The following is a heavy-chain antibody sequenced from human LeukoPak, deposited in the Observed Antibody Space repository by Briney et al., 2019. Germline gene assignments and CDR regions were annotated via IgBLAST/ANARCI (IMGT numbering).Heavy chain of an antibody. V-gene: IGHV3-23*01. Sequence: GGSLRLSCAASGFTFSSYAMSWVRQAPGKGLEWASAISGSGGSTYYADSVKGRFTISRDNSKNTLYLQMNSLRAEDTAVYYCAREMITFGGVKYYFDYWGQGTLVTVSS. D-gene: IGHD3-16*01. J-gene: IGHJ4*02. CDR1: GFTFSSYA. CDR2: ISGSGGST. CDR3: AREMITFGGVKYYFDY.